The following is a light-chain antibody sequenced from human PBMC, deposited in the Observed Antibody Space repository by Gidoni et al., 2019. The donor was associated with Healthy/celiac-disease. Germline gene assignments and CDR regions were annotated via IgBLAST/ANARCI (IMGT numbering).Light chain of an antibody. Sequence: SSELTQDPAVSVALGQTVRITCQGDSLTSYYASWYQQKPGQAPVLVIYGKNNRPSGIPDRFSGSSSGNTASLTITGAQAEDEADYYCNSRDSSGNHVVFGGGTKLTAL. V-gene: IGLV3-19*01. CDR2: GKN. CDR1: SLTSYY. CDR3: NSRDSSGNHVV. J-gene: IGLJ2*01.